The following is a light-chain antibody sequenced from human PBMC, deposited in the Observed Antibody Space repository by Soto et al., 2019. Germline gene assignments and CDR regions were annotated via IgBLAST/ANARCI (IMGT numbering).Light chain of an antibody. J-gene: IGKJ1*01. V-gene: IGKV3-11*01. Sequence: IVLTQSPGTLSLSPGERATLSCRASQSVSSYLAWYQQKPGQAPRLLIYDASNRATGIPARFSGSGSGTDFTLTISSLEPEDFAVYYCQQRSNWTFGQGTKVDI. CDR3: QQRSNWT. CDR1: QSVSSY. CDR2: DAS.